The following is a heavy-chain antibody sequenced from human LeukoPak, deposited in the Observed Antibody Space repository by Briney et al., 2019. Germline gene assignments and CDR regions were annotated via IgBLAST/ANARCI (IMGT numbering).Heavy chain of an antibody. CDR3: CRTTNYYYGMDV. Sequence: SETLSLTCAVYGSSFSAYYWSWIRQHPGKGLEWIGYIYYSGSTYYNPSLKSRVTISVDTSKNQFSLKLSSVTAADTAVYYCCRTTNYYYGMDVWGQGTTVTVSS. D-gene: IGHD1-7*01. CDR2: IYYSGST. J-gene: IGHJ6*02. V-gene: IGHV4-31*11. CDR1: GSSFSAYY.